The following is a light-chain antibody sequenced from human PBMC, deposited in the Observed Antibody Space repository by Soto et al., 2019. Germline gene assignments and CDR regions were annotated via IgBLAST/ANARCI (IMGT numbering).Light chain of an antibody. Sequence: QLVLTQSPSASASLGASVKLTCALSSGHSSYAIAWHQQQPEKGPRALMKLNSDGSHTRGDVIPARFSGSSSGAERYLTISSLQSEDEADYYCQTWGTGILVFGGGTKLTVL. CDR1: SGHSSYA. J-gene: IGLJ3*02. CDR2: LNSDGSH. V-gene: IGLV4-69*01. CDR3: QTWGTGILV.